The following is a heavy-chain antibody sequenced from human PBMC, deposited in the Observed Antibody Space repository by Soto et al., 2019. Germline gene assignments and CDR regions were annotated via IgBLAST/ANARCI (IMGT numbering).Heavy chain of an antibody. CDR3: ARSVAVPGAHIDY. CDR2: VYYTGST. CDR1: GCSISGSY. D-gene: IGHD6-19*01. J-gene: IGHJ4*02. Sequence: XETLSLTCSVAGCSISGSYWSWIRQSPGKGLEWLGYVYYTGSTNYSPSLRSRVSISVDTSKNEFSLRLSSVTAADTAVYFCARSVAVPGAHIDYWGQGTQVTVSS. V-gene: IGHV4-59*01.